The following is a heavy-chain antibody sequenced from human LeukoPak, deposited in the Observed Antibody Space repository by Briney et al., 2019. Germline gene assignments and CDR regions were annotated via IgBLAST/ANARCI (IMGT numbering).Heavy chain of an antibody. CDR3: ARDLSIVVVVAATAHGSYGMDV. CDR1: GFTFSDYY. Sequence: GGSLRLSCAASGFTFSDYYMSWIRQAPGKGLEWVSYISSSGSTIYYADSVKGRFTISRDNAKNSLYPQMNSLRAEDTAVYYCARDLSIVVVVAATAHGSYGMDVWGQGTTVTVSS. D-gene: IGHD2-15*01. CDR2: ISSSGSTI. J-gene: IGHJ6*02. V-gene: IGHV3-11*01.